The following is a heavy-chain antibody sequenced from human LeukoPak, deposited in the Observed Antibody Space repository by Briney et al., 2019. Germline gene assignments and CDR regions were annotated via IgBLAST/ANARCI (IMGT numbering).Heavy chain of an antibody. V-gene: IGHV1-3*01. Sequence: ASVKVSCKASGYTFTNYTMHWVRQAPGQRLEWMEWINAGNGNTKYSQKFQGRVTITRDTSASTAYMELSSLRSEDTAVYYCARIGSNGSYDYWGQGTLVTVSS. D-gene: IGHD6-19*01. CDR3: ARIGSNGSYDY. CDR2: INAGNGNT. CDR1: GYTFTNYT. J-gene: IGHJ4*02.